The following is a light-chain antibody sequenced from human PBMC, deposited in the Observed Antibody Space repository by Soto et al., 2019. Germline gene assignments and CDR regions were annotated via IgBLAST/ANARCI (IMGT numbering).Light chain of an antibody. CDR1: TGAVTSGHY. V-gene: IGLV7-43*01. Sequence: QAVVTQEPSLTVSPGGTVTLTCASSTGAVTSGHYPNWFQQKPGQAPRALIYSTNKKHSWTPARVSGSLLWGKAALTLSGVQPEDEAEYYCLLYYGGAQPVVFGGGTKLTVL. CDR2: STN. J-gene: IGLJ2*01. CDR3: LLYYGGAQPVV.